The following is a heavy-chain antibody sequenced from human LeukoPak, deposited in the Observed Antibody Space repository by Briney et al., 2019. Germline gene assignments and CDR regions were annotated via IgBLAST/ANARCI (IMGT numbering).Heavy chain of an antibody. CDR3: ARGGYCSSTSCYFFDY. CDR1: GGSISSYY. Sequence: SETLSLTCTVSGGSISSYYWSWIRQPPGKGLEWIGYIYYSGSTNYNPSLKSRVTISVDTSKNQFSLKLSSVTAADTAVYYCARGGYCSSTSCYFFDYWGQGILVTVSS. V-gene: IGHV4-59*01. CDR2: IYYSGST. J-gene: IGHJ4*02. D-gene: IGHD2-2*01.